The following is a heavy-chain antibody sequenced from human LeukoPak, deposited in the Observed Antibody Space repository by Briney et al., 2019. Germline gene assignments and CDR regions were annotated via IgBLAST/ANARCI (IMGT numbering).Heavy chain of an antibody. Sequence: PSETLSLTCAVYGGSFSGYYWSWIRQPPGKGLEWIGEINHSGSTNYNPSLKSRVTISVDTSKNQFSLKLSSVTAADTAVYYCARGKPPRRGRIAAAGVSFDYWGQEPWSPSPQ. V-gene: IGHV4-34*01. CDR1: GGSFSGYY. CDR2: INHSGST. D-gene: IGHD6-13*01. J-gene: IGHJ4*01. CDR3: ARGKPPRRGRIAAAGVSFDY.